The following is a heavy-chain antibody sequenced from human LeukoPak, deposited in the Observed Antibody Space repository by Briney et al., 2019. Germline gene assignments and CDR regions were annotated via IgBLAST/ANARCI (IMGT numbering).Heavy chain of an antibody. Sequence: PGGSLRLSCTASGFTFGDYAMSWVRQAPGKGLEGVGFIRSKAYGGTTEYAASVKGRFTISRDDSKSIACLQMNSLKTEDTAVYYCTRVGYDAWGDYWGQGTLVTVSS. V-gene: IGHV3-49*04. J-gene: IGHJ4*02. CDR1: GFTFGDYA. D-gene: IGHD5-12*01. CDR3: TRVGYDAWGDY. CDR2: IRSKAYGGTT.